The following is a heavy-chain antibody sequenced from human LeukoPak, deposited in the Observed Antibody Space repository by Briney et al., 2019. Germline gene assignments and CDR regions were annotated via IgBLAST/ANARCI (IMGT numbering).Heavy chain of an antibody. CDR2: ISYDGSNK. J-gene: IGHJ4*02. Sequence: PGRSLRLSCAASGFTFSSYAMHWVRQAPGEGLEWVAVISYDGSNKYYADSVKGRFTISRDNSKNTLYLQMNSLRAEDTAVYYCARLVGGTYYFDYWGQGTLVTVSS. V-gene: IGHV3-30-3*01. CDR1: GFTFSSYA. D-gene: IGHD1-26*01. CDR3: ARLVGGTYYFDY.